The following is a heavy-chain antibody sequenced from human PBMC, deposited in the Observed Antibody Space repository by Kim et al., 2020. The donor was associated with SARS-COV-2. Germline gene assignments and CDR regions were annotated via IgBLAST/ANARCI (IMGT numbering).Heavy chain of an antibody. Sequence: GGSLGLSCAASGFTFDDYAMHWVRQAPGKGLEWVSLISGDGGSTYYADSVKGRFTISRDNSKNSLYLQMNSLRTEDTALYYCAKDKERFLEWLFMIPDYWGQGTLVTVSS. J-gene: IGHJ4*02. CDR1: GFTFDDYA. V-gene: IGHV3-43*02. CDR3: AKDKERFLEWLFMIPDY. D-gene: IGHD3-3*01. CDR2: ISGDGGST.